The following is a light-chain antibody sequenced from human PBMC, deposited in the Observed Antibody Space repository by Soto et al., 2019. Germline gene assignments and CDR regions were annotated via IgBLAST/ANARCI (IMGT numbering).Light chain of an antibody. CDR3: QLYYSYPWT. J-gene: IGKJ1*01. CDR2: DAS. Sequence: DSHLPLSPTSLSASVGDRVTITCRASQSISGWLAWYQQKPGKPPKLLIYDASSLEGGVPSRFSGSGSGTEFTLTIISLQPDDFATYYCQLYYSYPWTFGQGTKVDIK. V-gene: IGKV1-5*01. CDR1: QSISGW.